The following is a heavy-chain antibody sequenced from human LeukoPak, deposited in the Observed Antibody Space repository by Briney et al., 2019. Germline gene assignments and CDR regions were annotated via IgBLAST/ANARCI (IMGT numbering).Heavy chain of an antibody. CDR3: ARASYVGDLDY. D-gene: IGHD4-17*01. CDR1: GFIFSSYS. J-gene: IGHJ4*02. V-gene: IGHV3-21*01. Sequence: GGPLRLSCAASGFIFSSYSMNWVRQATGKGLEWVSSISSSSSYIYYADSVKGRFTISRDNAKNSLYLQMNSLRAEDTAVYYCARASYVGDLDYWGQGTLVTVSS. CDR2: ISSSSSYI.